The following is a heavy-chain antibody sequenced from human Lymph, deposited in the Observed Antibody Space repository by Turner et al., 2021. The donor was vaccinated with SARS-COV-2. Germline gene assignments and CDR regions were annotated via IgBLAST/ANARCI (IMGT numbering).Heavy chain of an antibody. CDR1: GVSISSYY. CDR3: ARHGFSGWYGGGMDV. CDR2: IHYSGST. Sequence: QVQLQESGAGLVKPSETLSLTCTVSGVSISSYYWIWIRQPPGKRLEWIGYIHYSGSTNYNPSLKSRVTISVDTSKNQFSLKLNSVTAADTAVYYCARHGFSGWYGGGMDVWGQGTTVTVSS. D-gene: IGHD6-19*01. V-gene: IGHV4-59*08. J-gene: IGHJ6*02.